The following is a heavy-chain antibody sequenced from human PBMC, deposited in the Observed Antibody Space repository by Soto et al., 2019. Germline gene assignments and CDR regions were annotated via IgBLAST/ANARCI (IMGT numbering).Heavy chain of an antibody. CDR2: INTNGGRT. Sequence: GGSLRLSCAASGFTFSSYAMHWVRQAPGKGLEFVSAINTNGGRTYYANSVKGRFAISRDDSRNMVYMQMNSLNTDDTAVYYCTTDSHTTATVVRFDYWGHGTLVTVSS. J-gene: IGHJ4*01. D-gene: IGHD1-26*01. V-gene: IGHV3-64*01. CDR3: TTDSHTTATVVRFDY. CDR1: GFTFSSYA.